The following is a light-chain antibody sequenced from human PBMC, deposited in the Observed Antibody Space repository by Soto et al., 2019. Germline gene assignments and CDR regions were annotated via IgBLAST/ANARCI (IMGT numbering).Light chain of an antibody. CDR1: QSVSSSF. J-gene: IGKJ4*01. Sequence: EIVLTQSPGTLSLSPGERATLSCRARQSVSSSFLAWYQQKPGQAPRLLIYGASLRATGIPDRFSGSGSGTDCTLTISRLEPEDFIVYYCHQYGTSPLTFGGGTKVEIK. CDR2: GAS. CDR3: HQYGTSPLT. V-gene: IGKV3-20*01.